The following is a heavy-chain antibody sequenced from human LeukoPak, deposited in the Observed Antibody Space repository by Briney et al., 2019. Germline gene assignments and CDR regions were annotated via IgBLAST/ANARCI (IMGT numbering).Heavy chain of an antibody. CDR3: ARGAAAGYGYDY. CDR1: GGSISSSSYY. J-gene: IGHJ4*02. D-gene: IGHD6-13*01. V-gene: IGHV4-39*07. CDR2: IYYSGST. Sequence: SETLSLTCTVSGGSISSSSYYWGWIRQPPGKGLEWIGSIYYSGSTYYNPSLKSRVTISTDTSKNQFSLKLSSVTAADTAVYYCARGAAAGYGYDYWGQGTLVTVSS.